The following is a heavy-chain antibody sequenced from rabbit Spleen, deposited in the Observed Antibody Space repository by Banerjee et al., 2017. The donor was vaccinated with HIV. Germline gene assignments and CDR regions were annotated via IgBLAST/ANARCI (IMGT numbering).Heavy chain of an antibody. D-gene: IGHD4-1*01. CDR3: ARDRGDWGYYFNL. CDR1: GVSFSSNNY. J-gene: IGHJ4*01. V-gene: IGHV1S40*01. CDR2: IYAGSSGST. Sequence: QSLEESGGDLVKPGASLTLTCTASGVSFSSNNYMCWVRQAPGKGLECIACIYAGSSGSTYYANWAKGRFTISKTSSTTVTLQMTSLTAADTATYFCARDRGDWGYYFNLWGQGTLVTVS.